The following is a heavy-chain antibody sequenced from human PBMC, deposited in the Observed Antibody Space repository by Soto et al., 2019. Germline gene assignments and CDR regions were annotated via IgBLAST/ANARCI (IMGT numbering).Heavy chain of an antibody. J-gene: IGHJ4*02. CDR2: IWYDGSNK. V-gene: IGHV3-33*01. CDR1: GFTFSSYG. D-gene: IGHD3-16*01. CDR3: ARDPTSEYYFDY. Sequence: QVQLVESGGGVVQPGRSLRLSCAASGFTFSSYGMHWGRQAPGKGLEWVAVIWYDGSNKYYADSVKGRFTISRDNSKNTLYLQMNSLRAEDTAVYYCARDPTSEYYFDYWGQGTLVTVSS.